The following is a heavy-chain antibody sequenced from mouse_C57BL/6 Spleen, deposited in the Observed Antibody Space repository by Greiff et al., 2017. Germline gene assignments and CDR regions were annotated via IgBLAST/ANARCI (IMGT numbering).Heavy chain of an antibody. V-gene: IGHV1-82*01. Sequence: VQLQESGPELVKPGASVKISCKASGYAFSSSWMNWVKQRPGKGLEWIGRIYPGDGDTNYNGKFKGKATLTADKSSSTAYMQLSSLTSEDSAVYFCASTGTSFAYWGQGTLVTVSA. J-gene: IGHJ3*01. D-gene: IGHD4-1*01. CDR3: ASTGTSFAY. CDR1: GYAFSSSW. CDR2: IYPGDGDT.